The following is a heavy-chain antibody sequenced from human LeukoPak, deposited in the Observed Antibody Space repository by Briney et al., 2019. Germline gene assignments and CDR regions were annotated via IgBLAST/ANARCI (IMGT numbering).Heavy chain of an antibody. Sequence: PGGSLRLSCAASGFTFSSYWMHWVRQAPGKGLEWVAVISYDETNKYYADSVKGRFTISRDNSKNTLYLQMNSLRAEDTAVYYCAKVKRGEYDFWSGYYEIYYYYGMDVWGQGTTVTVSS. D-gene: IGHD3-3*01. J-gene: IGHJ6*02. CDR1: GFTFSSYW. V-gene: IGHV3-30*18. CDR2: ISYDETNK. CDR3: AKVKRGEYDFWSGYYEIYYYYGMDV.